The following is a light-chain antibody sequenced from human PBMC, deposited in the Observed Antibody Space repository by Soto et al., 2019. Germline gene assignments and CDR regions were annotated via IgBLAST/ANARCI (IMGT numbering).Light chain of an antibody. J-gene: IGKJ2*01. V-gene: IGKV3-15*01. CDR2: GAS. Sequence: EIVMTQSPATLSLSPGERATLSCRASQSVSINLAWYQQKPGQPPRLLIYGASTMATDVPARFSGSASGREFTLTISSRQSEDFVVYFCQQYYHWPPMYTFGKGNKLEIK. CDR3: QQYYHWPPMYT. CDR1: QSVSIN.